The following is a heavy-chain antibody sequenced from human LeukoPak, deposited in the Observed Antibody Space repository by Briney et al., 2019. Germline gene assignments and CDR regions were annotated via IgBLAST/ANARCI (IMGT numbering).Heavy chain of an antibody. D-gene: IGHD1-26*01. J-gene: IGHJ3*02. CDR3: AGTNSGNLEI. CDR2: TYYRSKWYN. Sequence: SQTLSLTCAISGDSVSSNSAGWNWIRQSPSRGLEWLGRTYYRSKWYNEYAVSVKSRITINSDTSKNQFSLQLNSVTPEDTAVYYCAGTNSGNLEIWGQGTMVTVSS. V-gene: IGHV6-1*01. CDR1: GDSVSSNSAG.